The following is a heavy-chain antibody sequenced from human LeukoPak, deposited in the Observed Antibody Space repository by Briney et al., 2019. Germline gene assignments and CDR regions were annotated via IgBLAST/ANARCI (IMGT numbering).Heavy chain of an antibody. CDR1: GFTFSSYS. CDR2: ISSSSSTI. J-gene: IGHJ4*02. V-gene: IGHV3-48*01. Sequence: GGSLRLSCAASGFTFSSYSMNWVCQAPGKGLEWVSYISSSSSTIYYADSVKGRFTISRDNAKNSLYLQMNSLRAEDTAVYYCARGPLVAAAGTEADYWGQGTLVTVSS. CDR3: ARGPLVAAAGTEADY. D-gene: IGHD6-13*01.